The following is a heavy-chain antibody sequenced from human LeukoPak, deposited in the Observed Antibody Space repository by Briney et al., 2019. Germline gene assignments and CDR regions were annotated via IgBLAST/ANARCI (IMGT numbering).Heavy chain of an antibody. CDR1: GGSVSSGSYY. Sequence: SETLSLTCTVSGGSVSSGSYYWSWIRQPPGKGLEWIGYIYYSGSTNYNPSLKSRVTISVDTSKNQFSLKLSSVTAADTAVYYCARYRGVGQQLESFDYWGQGTLVTVSS. V-gene: IGHV4-61*01. CDR3: ARYRGVGQQLESFDY. D-gene: IGHD6-13*01. J-gene: IGHJ4*02. CDR2: IYYSGST.